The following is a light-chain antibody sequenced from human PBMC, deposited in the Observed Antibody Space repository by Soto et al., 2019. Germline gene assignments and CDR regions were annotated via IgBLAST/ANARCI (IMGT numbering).Light chain of an antibody. V-gene: IGKV4-1*01. Sequence: DIVMTQSPDSLAVSLGERATLNCKSNQSLLDSSNNKDYLTWYQQKPGQPPKLIIYWASTREFGIPDRFSGSGSGTDFILTSSSLQAEDVAVYYCQQYYSTPWTFGHGTKVEIK. CDR3: QQYYSTPWT. J-gene: IGKJ1*01. CDR1: QSLLDSSNNKDY. CDR2: WAS.